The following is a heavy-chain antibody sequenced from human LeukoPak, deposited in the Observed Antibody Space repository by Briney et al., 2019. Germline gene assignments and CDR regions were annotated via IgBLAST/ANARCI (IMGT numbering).Heavy chain of an antibody. Sequence: ASVKVSCKASGYKFTTYAINWVRQVPGQGLEWMGWISSDNGNTNYARKFQGRVTMTTDTSTTTAYMDLRSLRSDDTAVYYCARVGVLVVFNWFDPWGQGTLVTVSS. D-gene: IGHD2-15*01. CDR1: GYKFTTYA. V-gene: IGHV1-18*01. CDR3: ARVGVLVVFNWFDP. J-gene: IGHJ5*02. CDR2: ISSDNGNT.